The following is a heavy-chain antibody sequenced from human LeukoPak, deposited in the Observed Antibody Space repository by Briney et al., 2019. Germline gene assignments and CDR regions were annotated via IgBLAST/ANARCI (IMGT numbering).Heavy chain of an antibody. J-gene: IGHJ4*02. CDR2: ISSSSTYI. CDR1: GFTFSSYE. Sequence: GGSLRLSCAASGFTFSSYEMNWFGQPQGKGLKWFSSISSSSTYIYYADSVKGRFTISRDNAKNSLYLQMNSLRADDTAVYYCARVAEAAAFDYWGQGTLVTVSS. D-gene: IGHD6-13*01. CDR3: ARVAEAAAFDY. V-gene: IGHV3-21*01.